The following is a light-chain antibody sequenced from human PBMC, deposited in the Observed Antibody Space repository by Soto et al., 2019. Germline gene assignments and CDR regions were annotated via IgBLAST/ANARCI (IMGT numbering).Light chain of an antibody. CDR3: QKYNNAPWT. CDR1: QGIYKY. Sequence: DIQITQSPSSLSASVGDTVTITCRASQGIYKYLAWYQQKSGQVPKLLIYGVSTLQSGVPSRFSGSGSGTDFTLTISSLQPEDVATYYCQKYNNAPWTFGQGTKVDI. J-gene: IGKJ1*01. V-gene: IGKV1-27*01. CDR2: GVS.